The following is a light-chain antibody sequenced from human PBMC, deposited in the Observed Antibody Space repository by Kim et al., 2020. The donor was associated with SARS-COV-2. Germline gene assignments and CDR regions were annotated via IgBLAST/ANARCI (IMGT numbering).Light chain of an antibody. CDR3: HSYASGVTWV. Sequence: GQSITISCTGTSSDIGGHNHVSWYQQHPGKAPKLMIYDVSNRPSGVSSRFSGSRSGNTASLTISGLQAEDEADYFCHSYASGVTWVFGGGTQLTVL. CDR2: DVS. J-gene: IGLJ3*02. V-gene: IGLV2-14*03. CDR1: SSDIGGHNH.